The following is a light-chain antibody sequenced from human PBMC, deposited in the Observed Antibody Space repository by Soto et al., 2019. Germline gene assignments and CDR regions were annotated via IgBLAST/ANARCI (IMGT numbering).Light chain of an antibody. CDR3: QQYGGSPVT. Sequence: ESVLTQSPATLSLSPGEIATLSFGASQSVSSMHLAWYQQKPGRAPRVLIYDASTRATGVPDRFSGSGSGTDFTLTISRLEPEDFAVYYCQQYGGSPVTFGQGTRLEIK. J-gene: IGKJ5*01. V-gene: IGKV3D-20*01. CDR2: DAS. CDR1: QSVSSMH.